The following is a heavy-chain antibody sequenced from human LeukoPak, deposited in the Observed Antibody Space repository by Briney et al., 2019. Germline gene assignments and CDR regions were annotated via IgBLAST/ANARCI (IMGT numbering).Heavy chain of an antibody. J-gene: IGHJ4*02. V-gene: IGHV4-59*08. D-gene: IGHD3-22*01. CDR1: GGSIRNYF. CDR2: IYYTGST. Sequence: PSETLSLTCTVSGGSIRNYFCNWIRQPPGKGLEWIGNIYYTGSTNYNPSLKSRVTISVDTSKNEFSLQLSSVTAADTAVYYCARTYYDSDYWGRGTLVTVSS. CDR3: ARTYYDSDY.